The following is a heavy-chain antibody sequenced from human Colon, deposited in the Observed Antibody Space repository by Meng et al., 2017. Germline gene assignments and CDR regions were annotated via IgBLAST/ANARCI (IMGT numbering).Heavy chain of an antibody. CDR3: ARGASDYDFDY. Sequence: QVQIQESGPGLVRPSETLSLTCTVSGGSVSSGSYYWSWIRQPPGKGLEWIGYIYYSGSTNYNPSLKSRVTISVDTSKNQFSLKLSSVTAADTAVYYCARGASDYDFDYWGQGTLVTASS. CDR1: GGSVSSGSYY. CDR2: IYYSGST. J-gene: IGHJ4*02. V-gene: IGHV4-61*01. D-gene: IGHD3-22*01.